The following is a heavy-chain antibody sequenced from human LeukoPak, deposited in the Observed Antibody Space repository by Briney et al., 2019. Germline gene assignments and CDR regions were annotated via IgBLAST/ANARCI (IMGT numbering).Heavy chain of an antibody. V-gene: IGHV4-34*01. D-gene: IGHD3-3*01. CDR1: GGSFSGYY. CDR2: INHSGST. CDR3: ARGLAPYYDFWSGYPRYYYYMDV. J-gene: IGHJ6*03. Sequence: KPSETLSLTCAIYGGSFSGYYWSWIRQPPGKGLEWIGEINHSGSTNYSPSLKSRVTISVDTSKNQFSLKLSSVTAADTAVYYCARGLAPYYDFWSGYPRYYYYMDVWGKGTTVTVSS.